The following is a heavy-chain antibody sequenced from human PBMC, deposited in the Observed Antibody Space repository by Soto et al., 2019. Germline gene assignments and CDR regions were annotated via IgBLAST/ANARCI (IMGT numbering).Heavy chain of an antibody. CDR2: FDPEDADT. CDR1: GYTLTELS. J-gene: IGHJ4*02. Sequence: ASVKVSCKVSGYTLTELSMHWVRQAPGKGLEWMGGFDPEDADTIYAQKFQDRVTMTEDTSTDTAYMELSNLRSEDTAVYYCATLKSDLGLSGNYFNYFDYWGQGTLVTVPS. CDR3: ATLKSDLGLSGNYFNYFDY. D-gene: IGHD3-10*01. V-gene: IGHV1-24*01.